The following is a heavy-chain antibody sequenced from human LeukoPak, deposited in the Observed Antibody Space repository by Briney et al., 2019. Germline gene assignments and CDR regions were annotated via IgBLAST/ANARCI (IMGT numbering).Heavy chain of an antibody. CDR3: ARTDIVVVPRGLIY. Sequence: SETLSLTCAAYGGSFNGYYWSWIRQPPGKGLEWIGEINHSGSTNYNPSLKSRVTISVDTSKNQFSLKLSSVTAADTAVYYSARTDIVVVPRGLIYWGQGYLVTVSS. CDR1: GGSFNGYY. J-gene: IGHJ4*02. V-gene: IGHV4-34*01. D-gene: IGHD2-2*01. CDR2: INHSGST.